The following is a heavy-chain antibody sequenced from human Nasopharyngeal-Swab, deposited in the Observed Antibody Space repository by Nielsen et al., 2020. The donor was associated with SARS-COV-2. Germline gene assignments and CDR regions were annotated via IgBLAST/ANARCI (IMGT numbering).Heavy chain of an antibody. V-gene: IGHV3-48*02. D-gene: IGHD3-10*01. Sequence: GESLKISCAASGFTFSRYSMNWVRQAPGKGLEWVSYITSSSSTMYYADSVKGRFTISRDNAKNSLYLQMNSLRDEDTAVYYCARDVMVRGVIAHYYHYGMDVWGQGTTVTVSS. CDR1: GFTFSRYS. CDR2: ITSSSSTM. CDR3: ARDVMVRGVIAHYYHYGMDV. J-gene: IGHJ6*02.